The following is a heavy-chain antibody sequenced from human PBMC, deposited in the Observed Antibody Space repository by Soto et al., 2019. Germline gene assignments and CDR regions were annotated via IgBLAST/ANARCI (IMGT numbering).Heavy chain of an antibody. J-gene: IGHJ4*02. CDR1: GGTFSSYA. V-gene: IGHV1-69*12. CDR3: SSYPPRSHFDY. Sequence: QVQLVQSGAEVKKPGSSVKVSCKASGGTFSSYAISWVRQAPGQGLEWMGGIIPIFGTANYAQKFQGRVTITAGESNSTGKKEPSRPRIEGTALYYLSSYPPRSHFDYWGQGTLVTVSS. CDR2: IIPIFGTA. D-gene: IGHD3-10*01.